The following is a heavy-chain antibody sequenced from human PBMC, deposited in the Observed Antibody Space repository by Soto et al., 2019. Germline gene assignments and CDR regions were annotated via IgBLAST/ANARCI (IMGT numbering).Heavy chain of an antibody. Sequence: ETLSLTCAVYGGSFSGYYWSWIRQPPGKGLEWIGEINHSGSTNYNPSLKSRVTISVDTSKNQFSLKLSSVTAADTAVYYCARGKIAAPEHDHYYMDVWGKGTTVTVSS. J-gene: IGHJ6*03. CDR2: INHSGST. CDR3: ARGKIAAPEHDHYYMDV. CDR1: GGSFSGYY. V-gene: IGHV4-34*01. D-gene: IGHD6-13*01.